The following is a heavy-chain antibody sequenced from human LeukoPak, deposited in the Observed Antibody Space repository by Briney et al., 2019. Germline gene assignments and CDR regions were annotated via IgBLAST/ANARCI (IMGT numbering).Heavy chain of an antibody. Sequence: SETLSLTCAVYGGSFSGYYWGWIRQPPGKGLEWIGSIYYSGSTYYNPSLKSRVTISVDTSKNQFSLKLSSVTAADTAVYYCARHPDEAGYYYDSSGYYYVDWFDPWGQGTLVTVSS. V-gene: IGHV4-39*01. J-gene: IGHJ5*02. D-gene: IGHD3-22*01. CDR3: ARHPDEAGYYYDSSGYYYVDWFDP. CDR2: IYYSGST. CDR1: GGSFSGYY.